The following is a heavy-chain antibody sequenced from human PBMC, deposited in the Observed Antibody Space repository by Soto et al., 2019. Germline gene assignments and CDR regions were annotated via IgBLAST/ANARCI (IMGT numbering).Heavy chain of an antibody. CDR3: ARDHRVPTPFYSDY. CDR1: GGSISSGGYY. V-gene: IGHV4-31*03. CDR2: IYYSGST. Sequence: SETLSLTCTVSGGSISSGGYYWSWIRQHPGKGLEWIGYIYYSGSTYYNPSLKSRVTISVDTSKNQFSLKLSSVTAADTAVYYCARDHRVPTPFYSDYWGPGTLVTVSS. J-gene: IGHJ4*02. D-gene: IGHD5-12*01.